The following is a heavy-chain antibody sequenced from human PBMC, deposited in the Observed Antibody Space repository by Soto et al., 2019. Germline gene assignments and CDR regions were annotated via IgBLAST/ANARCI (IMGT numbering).Heavy chain of an antibody. CDR3: ARSPTVVAATPYYFDY. CDR2: ISSSGVII. D-gene: IGHD2-15*01. Sequence: QVQLVESGGGLVKPGGSLRLSCAASGFTFSDYYMSWIRQAPGKGLEWISYISSSGVIIYYGDSVKGRFTISRDNAKNSLYLQMNSLRAEDTAVYYCARSPTVVAATPYYFDYWGQGTLVTVSS. V-gene: IGHV3-11*01. CDR1: GFTFSDYY. J-gene: IGHJ4*02.